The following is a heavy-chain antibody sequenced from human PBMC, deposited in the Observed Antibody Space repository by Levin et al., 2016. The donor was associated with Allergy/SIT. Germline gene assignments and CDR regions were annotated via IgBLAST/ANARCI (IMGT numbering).Heavy chain of an antibody. V-gene: IGHV3-23*01. CDR2: ISGSDGGT. D-gene: IGHD3-22*01. CDR3: AKDSLYYYDSSLDY. Sequence: GESLKISCAASGFTFSNYDMSWVRLSPGKGLEWVSSISGSDGGTKYTDSVQGRFIISRDSSKNTLYLQMNSLRAEDTAVYYCAKDSLYYYDSSLDYWGQGTLVTVSS. CDR1: GFTFSNYD. J-gene: IGHJ4*02.